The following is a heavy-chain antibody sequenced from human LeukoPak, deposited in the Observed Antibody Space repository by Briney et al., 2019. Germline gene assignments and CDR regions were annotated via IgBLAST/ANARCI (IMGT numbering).Heavy chain of an antibody. CDR3: ANGLIEGAFDY. D-gene: IGHD1-26*01. J-gene: IGHJ4*02. Sequence: GESLKISCKGSGYIFTSYWIAWVRQMPGKGLEWMGLIYPDDSDTRYCPSFEGQVTISVDKSISTAYLQWSSLRASDTAKYYCANGLIEGAFDYWGQGTLVTVSS. CDR1: GYIFTSYW. V-gene: IGHV5-51*01. CDR2: IYPDDSDT.